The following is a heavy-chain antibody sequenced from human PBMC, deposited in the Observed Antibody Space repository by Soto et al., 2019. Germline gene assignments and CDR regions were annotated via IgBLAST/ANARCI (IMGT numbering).Heavy chain of an antibody. CDR3: ARDLGSGYDPGDY. V-gene: IGHV1-69*14. CDR1: GDIFSGYS. J-gene: IGHJ4*02. Sequence: QVQLVQSGAAVKKPGSSVKVSCKTSGDIFSGYSISWVRQAPGQGLEWMGGIIPIFGTTNYAQRFHGRVTITADKSTSTVYMELYSLKSEDTAVYYCARDLGSGYDPGDYWGQGTLVTVSS. D-gene: IGHD5-12*01. CDR2: IIPIFGTT.